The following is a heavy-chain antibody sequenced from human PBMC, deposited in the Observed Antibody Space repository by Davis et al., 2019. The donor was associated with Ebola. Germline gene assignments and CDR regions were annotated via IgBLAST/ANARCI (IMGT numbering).Heavy chain of an antibody. CDR2: INHSGST. D-gene: IGHD2-15*01. J-gene: IGHJ6*03. Sequence: SETLSLTCTVSGGSISSGDYYWSWIRQPPGRGLEWIGEINHSGSTNYNPALKSGVTISVDTSKNQFSLKVNSVSAADMAVYYCAGWPCNGGGCSGHYYYYYMDVWGKGTTVTVSS. V-gene: IGHV4-39*07. CDR1: GGSISSGDYY. CDR3: AGWPCNGGGCSGHYYYYYMDV.